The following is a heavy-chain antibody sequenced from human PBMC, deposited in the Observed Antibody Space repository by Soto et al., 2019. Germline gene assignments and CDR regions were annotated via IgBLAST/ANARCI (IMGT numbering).Heavy chain of an antibody. D-gene: IGHD3-9*01. CDR3: ATLEGLATISYYFDF. Sequence: PSETMSLTCSVSDDSINSDKYYWGWIRQPPGKGLEWIGSIYYRGNAYYNPSLQTRVTISLDKSKSQFSLKLNSVTAADSAVYFCATLEGLATISYYFDFWGPGALVPVSS. CDR1: DDSINSDKYY. CDR2: IYYRGNA. J-gene: IGHJ4*02. V-gene: IGHV4-39*01.